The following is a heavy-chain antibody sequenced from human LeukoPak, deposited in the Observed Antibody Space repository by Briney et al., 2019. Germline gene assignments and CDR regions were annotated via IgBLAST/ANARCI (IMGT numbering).Heavy chain of an antibody. CDR2: ISSSSSTYI. CDR3: ARAHNWKYGTFDY. D-gene: IGHD1-7*01. Sequence: PGGSLRHSCAASGFTFSSYSMNWVRQAPGKGLEWVSSISSSSSTYIYYADSVKGRFTISRDNAKNSLYLQMNSLRAEDTAVYYCARAHNWKYGTFDYWGQGTLVTVSS. V-gene: IGHV3-21*01. CDR1: GFTFSSYS. J-gene: IGHJ4*02.